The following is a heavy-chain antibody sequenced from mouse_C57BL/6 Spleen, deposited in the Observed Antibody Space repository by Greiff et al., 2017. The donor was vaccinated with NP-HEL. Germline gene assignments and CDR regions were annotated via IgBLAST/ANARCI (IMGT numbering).Heavy chain of an antibody. CDR1: GFTFSSYA. D-gene: IGHD1-1*01. J-gene: IGHJ1*03. CDR3: ARGDGSSYGYFDV. V-gene: IGHV5-4*01. Sequence: EVQGVESGGGLVKPGGSLKLSCAASGFTFSSYAMSWVRQTPEKRLEWVATISDGGSYTYYPDNVKGRFTISRDNAKNNLYLQMSHLKSEDTAMYYCARGDGSSYGYFDVWGTGTTVTVSS. CDR2: ISDGGSYT.